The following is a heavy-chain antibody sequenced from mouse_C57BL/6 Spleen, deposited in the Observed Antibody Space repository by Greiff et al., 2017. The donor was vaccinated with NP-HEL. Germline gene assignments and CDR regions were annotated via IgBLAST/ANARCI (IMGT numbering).Heavy chain of an antibody. D-gene: IGHD2-2*01. Sequence: VKLQESGPELVKPGASVKISCKASGYTFSNSWMNWVKQRPGKGLEWIGRIYPGDGDTNYNGKFKGKATLTADKSSSTAYMQLSSLTSEDSAVYFCASSDGYAWFAYWGQGTLVTVSA. CDR2: IYPGDGDT. V-gene: IGHV1-82*01. J-gene: IGHJ3*01. CDR1: GYTFSNSW. CDR3: ASSDGYAWFAY.